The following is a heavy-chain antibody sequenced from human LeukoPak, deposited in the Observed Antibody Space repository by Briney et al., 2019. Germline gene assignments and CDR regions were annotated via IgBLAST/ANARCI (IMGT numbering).Heavy chain of an antibody. CDR2: ISSSGSTK. V-gene: IGHV3-48*04. Sequence: GTLRLSCTASGFTFTHACRNWVRQAPGKGLEWVSYISSSGSTKYYADSVKGRFTISRDNAKNSLDLQMNSLRAEDTAVYYCAELGITMIGGVWGKGTTVTISS. CDR3: AELGITMIGGV. CDR1: GFTFTHAC. D-gene: IGHD3-10*02. J-gene: IGHJ6*04.